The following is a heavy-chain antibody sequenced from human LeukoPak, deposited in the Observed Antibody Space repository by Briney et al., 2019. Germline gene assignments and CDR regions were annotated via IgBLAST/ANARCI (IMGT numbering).Heavy chain of an antibody. J-gene: IGHJ3*02. CDR3: ARHQRGNFDAFDI. V-gene: IGHV4-59*01. CDR2: MYYSGST. CDR1: GGSISSYY. Sequence: SETLSLTCTVSGGSISSYYWSWIRQPPGKGLEWIGYMYYSGSTNYNPSLRSRVTISVDTSRNQFSLKLRSVTAADTAVYYCARHQRGNFDAFDIWGQGTMVTVSS. D-gene: IGHD4-23*01.